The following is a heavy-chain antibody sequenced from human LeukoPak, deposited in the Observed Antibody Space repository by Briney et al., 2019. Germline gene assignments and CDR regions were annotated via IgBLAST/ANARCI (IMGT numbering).Heavy chain of an antibody. J-gene: IGHJ4*02. Sequence: SQTLSLTCAISGDSFSSNSVAWNWVRQSPSRGLEWLGRTYYKSKLYNDYALSLKSRITVNPDTSKNQLSLHLNSVTPEDTAVYYCARGATYYYDSSGYSGPFYFDYWGQGTQVTVSS. CDR3: ARGATYYYDSSGYSGPFYFDY. CDR1: GDSFSSNSVA. D-gene: IGHD3-22*01. V-gene: IGHV6-1*01. CDR2: TYYKSKLYN.